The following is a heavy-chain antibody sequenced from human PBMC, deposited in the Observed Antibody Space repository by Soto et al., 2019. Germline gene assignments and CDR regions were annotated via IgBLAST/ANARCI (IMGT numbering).Heavy chain of an antibody. D-gene: IGHD2-8*01. V-gene: IGHV3-15*07. J-gene: IGHJ6*01. CDR3: TTGLTVV. CDR1: GLTFSNAW. Sequence: EVQLVESGGGLVKPGGSLRLSCAVSGLTFSNAWMNWVRQTPGKGLEWVGRIKSKTDGETTDYAAPVKGRFTISRDDSRNTLYLQMTSLKTADTAAYYCTTGLTVVWGQGTTVTVSS. CDR2: IKSKTDGETT.